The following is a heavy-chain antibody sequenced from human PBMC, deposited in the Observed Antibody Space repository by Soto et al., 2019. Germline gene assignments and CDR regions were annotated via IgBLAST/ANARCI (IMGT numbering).Heavy chain of an antibody. J-gene: IGHJ4*02. D-gene: IGHD7-27*01. CDR2: INAGNGNT. CDR3: ARDGKNWGDDDGFDY. V-gene: IGHV1-3*01. CDR1: GYTFTTYA. Sequence: QVQLVQSGAEVKKPGASVKVSCKASGYTFTTYAMHWVRQAPGQRLEWMGWINAGNGNTKYSQKFQGRVTITRDTPASTAYMELSSRRSEDTAVYYCARDGKNWGDDDGFDYWGQGTLFTVSP.